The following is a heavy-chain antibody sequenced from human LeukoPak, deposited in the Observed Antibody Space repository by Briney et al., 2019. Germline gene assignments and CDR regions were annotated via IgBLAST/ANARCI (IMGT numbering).Heavy chain of an antibody. CDR1: GYTFINYG. Sequence: ASVKVSCKASGYTFINYGISWVRQAPGQGLEWMGWISTHNGNTNYAQEVQGRVTMTTDASTSTAYMELRSLRSDDTAVYYCARDPRYYYESSGYYYYFDHWGQGTLVTVSS. CDR2: ISTHNGNT. J-gene: IGHJ4*02. V-gene: IGHV1-18*01. D-gene: IGHD3-22*01. CDR3: ARDPRYYYESSGYYYYFDH.